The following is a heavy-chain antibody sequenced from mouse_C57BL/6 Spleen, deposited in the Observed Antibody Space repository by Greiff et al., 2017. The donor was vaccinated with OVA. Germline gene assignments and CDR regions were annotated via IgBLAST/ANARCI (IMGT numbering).Heavy chain of an antibody. CDR3: ARNWDRGYYFDY. V-gene: IGHV1-82*01. J-gene: IGHJ2*01. D-gene: IGHD4-1*01. CDR1: GYAFSSSW. Sequence: VQLQESGPELVKPGASVKISCKASGYAFSSSWMNWVKQRPGKGLEWIGRIYPGDGDTNYNGKFKGKATLTADKSSSTAYMQLSSLTSEDSAVYFCARNWDRGYYFDYWGQGTTLTVSS. CDR2: IYPGDGDT.